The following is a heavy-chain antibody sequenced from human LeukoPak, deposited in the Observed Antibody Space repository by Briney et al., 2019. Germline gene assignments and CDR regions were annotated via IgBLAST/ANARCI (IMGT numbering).Heavy chain of an antibody. Sequence: ASVKVSCKASGYTFTSYGISWVRQAPGQGLEWMGWISAYNGNTNYAQKLQGRVTMTTDTSTSTAYMELRSLRSDDTAVYYCARSRGWYYGSGSYYNSNFDYWAREPWSPSPQ. D-gene: IGHD3-10*01. V-gene: IGHV1-18*01. CDR1: GYTFTSYG. J-gene: IGHJ4*02. CDR2: ISAYNGNT. CDR3: ARSRGWYYGSGSYYNSNFDY.